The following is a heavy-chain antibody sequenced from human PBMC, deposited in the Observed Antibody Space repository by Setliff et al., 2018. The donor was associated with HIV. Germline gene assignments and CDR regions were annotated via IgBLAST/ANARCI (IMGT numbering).Heavy chain of an antibody. CDR3: TRAFAGFYYYGMDV. D-gene: IGHD1-1*01. Sequence: SETLSLTCAVYGGSFSGYYWSWIRQPPGKGLEWIGEINHSGSTNYNPSLKSRVTISVDTSKNQFSLKLSSVTAADTAVYYCTRAFAGFYYYGMDVWGQGTTVTVSS. V-gene: IGHV4-34*01. CDR1: GGSFSGYY. J-gene: IGHJ6*02. CDR2: INHSGST.